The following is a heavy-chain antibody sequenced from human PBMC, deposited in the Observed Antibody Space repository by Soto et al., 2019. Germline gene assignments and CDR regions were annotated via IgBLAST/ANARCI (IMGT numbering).Heavy chain of an antibody. V-gene: IGHV1-69*02. J-gene: IGHJ6*03. D-gene: IGHD6-13*01. CDR3: ARAAAAGPNPYYYYYYMDV. CDR2: IIPILGIA. CDR1: GGTFSSYT. Sequence: SSVKVSCKASGGTFSSYTISWVRQAPGQGLEWMGRIIPILGIANYAQKFQGRVTITADKPTRTAYMELSSLRSEDTAVYYCARAAAAGPNPYYYYYYMDVWGKGTTVTVSS.